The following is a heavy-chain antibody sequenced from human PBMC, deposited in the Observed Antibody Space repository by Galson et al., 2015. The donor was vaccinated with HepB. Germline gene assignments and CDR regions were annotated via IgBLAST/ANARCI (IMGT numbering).Heavy chain of an antibody. Sequence: SLRLSCAASGFSFTRYAMTWVRQAPGKGLEWVSSITSSGGDSYYPDSVKGRFTVSRDHSKNTLLLQLNSLRAEDSAMYFCAKDGIMVANNPYHFHYWGQGTLVTVSS. CDR1: GFSFTRYA. CDR2: ITSSGGDS. CDR3: AKDGIMVANNPYHFHY. V-gene: IGHV3-23*01. J-gene: IGHJ4*02. D-gene: IGHD2-15*01.